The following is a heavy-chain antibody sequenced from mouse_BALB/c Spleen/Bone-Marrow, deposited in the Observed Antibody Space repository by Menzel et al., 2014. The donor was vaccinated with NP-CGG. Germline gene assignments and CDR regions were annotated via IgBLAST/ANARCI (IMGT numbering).Heavy chain of an antibody. V-gene: IGHV3-2*02. CDR2: MSSSGST. CDR3: ARDYYGSSYFDY. D-gene: IGHD1-1*01. J-gene: IGHJ2*01. CDR1: ITSDYA. Sequence: ITSDYAWNWIRQFPGNKLEWMGYMSSSGSTSYRPSLKSRISITRDTSKNQFFLQLNSVTAEDTGTYYCARDYYGSSYFDYWGQGTTLTVSS.